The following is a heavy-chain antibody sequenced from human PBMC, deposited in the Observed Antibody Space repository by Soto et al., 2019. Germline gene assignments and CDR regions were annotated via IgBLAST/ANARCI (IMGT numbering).Heavy chain of an antibody. V-gene: IGHV4-39*01. J-gene: IGHJ6*02. CDR1: GGSISSISYY. CDR2: IYYSGST. D-gene: IGHD3-9*01. CDR3: ASGYDILTGYPRGECYGMDV. Sequence: PSETLCLTCTVSGGSISSISYYWGWIRQPPGKGLEWIGSIYYSGSTYYNPSLKSRVTISVDTSKNQFSLKLSSVTAADTAVYYCASGYDILTGYPRGECYGMDVWGQGTTVT.